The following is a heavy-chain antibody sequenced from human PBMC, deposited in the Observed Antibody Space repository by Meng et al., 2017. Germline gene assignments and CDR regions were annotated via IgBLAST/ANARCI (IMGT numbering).Heavy chain of an antibody. D-gene: IGHD3-9*01. V-gene: IGHV1-69*01. CDR1: GGTFSSSA. J-gene: IGHJ4*02. CDR2: IIPIFGTA. CDR3: AREYRDILTGYRYFDY. Sequence: QVELAESGAEVKKAGSSVKVSCKGSGGTFSSSAISWVRQAPGQGLEWMGGIIPIFGTANYAQKFQGRVTITADESTSTAYMELSSLRSEDTAVYYCAREYRDILTGYRYFDYWGQGTLVTVSS.